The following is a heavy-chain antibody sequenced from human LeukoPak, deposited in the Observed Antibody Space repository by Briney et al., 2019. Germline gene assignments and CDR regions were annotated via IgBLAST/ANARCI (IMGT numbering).Heavy chain of an antibody. V-gene: IGHV5-51*01. CDR1: GCSFTSYW. Sequence: NPGESLRISCQGSGCSFTSYWIAWVRQMPGKGLEWMGIIYPGDSDTRYSPSFQGQVTMSADKSISTAYMQWSSLKASDTAMYYCAVLHSGALDIWGQGTMVTVSS. CDR3: AVLHSGALDI. D-gene: IGHD6-25*01. J-gene: IGHJ3*02. CDR2: IYPGDSDT.